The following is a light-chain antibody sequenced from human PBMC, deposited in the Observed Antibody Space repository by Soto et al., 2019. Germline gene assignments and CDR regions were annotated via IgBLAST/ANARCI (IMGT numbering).Light chain of an antibody. CDR2: DVS. V-gene: IGLV2-14*01. CDR1: SSDVGGYNY. J-gene: IGLJ1*01. CDR3: CSYTTSNTRQIV. Sequence: QSVLTQPASVSGSPGQSFTISCTGTSSDVGGYNYVSWYQQHPGKAPKFMIYDVSNRPSGVSNRFSGSKSGNTASLTISGLQAEDEADYYCCSYTTSNTRQIVFGTGTKLTVL.